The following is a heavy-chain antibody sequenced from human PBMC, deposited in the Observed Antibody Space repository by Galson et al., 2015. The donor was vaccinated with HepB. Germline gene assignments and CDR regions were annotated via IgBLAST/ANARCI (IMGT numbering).Heavy chain of an antibody. V-gene: IGHV3-30-3*01. J-gene: IGHJ3*02. D-gene: IGHD3-16*01. CDR3: ARERMGYVFPAMLADAFDI. Sequence: LRLSCAASGFTFSSYAMHWVRQAPGKGLEWVAVISYDGSNKYYADSVKGRFTISRDNSKNTLYLQMNSLRAEDTAVYYCARERMGYVFPAMLADAFDIWGQGTMVTVSS. CDR2: ISYDGSNK. CDR1: GFTFSSYA.